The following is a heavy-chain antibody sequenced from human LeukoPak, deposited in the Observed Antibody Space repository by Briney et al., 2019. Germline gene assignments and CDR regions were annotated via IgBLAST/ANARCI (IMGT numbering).Heavy chain of an antibody. CDR2: IGGSGGST. J-gene: IGHJ4*02. Sequence: GSLRLSCAASGFTFSSYAMGWVRQAPGKGLEWVSSIGGSGGSTYYADSVKGRFTVSRDNSKNTLYLQMNSLRAEDTAVYYCTRWGLSSSWTVPFDSWGQGTLVTVSS. D-gene: IGHD6-13*01. CDR3: TRWGLSSSWTVPFDS. V-gene: IGHV3-23*01. CDR1: GFTFSSYA.